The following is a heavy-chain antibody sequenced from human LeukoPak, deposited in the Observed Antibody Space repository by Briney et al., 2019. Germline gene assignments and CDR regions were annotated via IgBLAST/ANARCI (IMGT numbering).Heavy chain of an antibody. Sequence: PGGSLRLSCAASGLTFSNYAMTWVRQAPGKGLEWVSAISTNGDRTYYADSVKGRFTVSRDNFKDTLYLQMNSLRAEDTAIYYCAKDTSTRWYSSTPLPGDYWGQGTLVTVSS. V-gene: IGHV3-23*01. CDR1: GLTFSNYA. CDR2: ISTNGDRT. CDR3: AKDTSTRWYSSTPLPGDY. J-gene: IGHJ4*02. D-gene: IGHD6-13*01.